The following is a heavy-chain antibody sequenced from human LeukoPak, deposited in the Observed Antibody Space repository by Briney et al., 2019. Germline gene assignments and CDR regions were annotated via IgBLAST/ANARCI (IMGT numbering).Heavy chain of an antibody. CDR2: IWYDGSNK. CDR3: ARDWDYYYDSSGYSDTTFDY. J-gene: IGHJ4*02. V-gene: IGHV3-33*01. Sequence: GGSLRLSCAASGFIFSSYGMHWVRQAPGKGLEWVAVIWYDGSNKYYADSVKGRFTISRDNSKNTLYLQMNSLRAEDTAVYYCARDWDYYYDSSGYSDTTFDYWGQGTLVTVSS. D-gene: IGHD3-22*01. CDR1: GFIFSSYG.